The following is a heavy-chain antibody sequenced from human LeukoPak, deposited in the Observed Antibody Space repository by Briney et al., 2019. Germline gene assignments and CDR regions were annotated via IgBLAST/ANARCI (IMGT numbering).Heavy chain of an antibody. J-gene: IGHJ5*02. CDR1: GFTFSSYA. V-gene: IGHV3-23*01. CDR3: ATDRIAAAGPAAFDP. D-gene: IGHD6-13*01. CDR2: ISGSGGST. Sequence: PGGSLRLSCAASGFTFSSYAMSWVRQAPGKGLEWVSAISGSGGSTYYADSVKGRFTISRDNSKNTLYLQMNSLRAEDAAVYYCATDRIAAAGPAAFDPWGQGTLVTVSS.